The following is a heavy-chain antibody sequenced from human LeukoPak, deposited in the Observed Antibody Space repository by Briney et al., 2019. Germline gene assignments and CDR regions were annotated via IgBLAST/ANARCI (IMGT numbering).Heavy chain of an antibody. V-gene: IGHV1-46*01. CDR3: ASLDRYAPFDY. J-gene: IGHJ4*02. D-gene: IGHD2-2*01. CDR2: INPSGGST. CDR1: GYTFTSYY. Sequence: GASVKVSCKASGYTFTSYYVHWVRQAPGQGLEWMGIINPSGGSTSYAQKFQGRVTMTRDTSTSTVYMELSSLRSEDTAVYYCASLDRYAPFDYWGQGTLVTVSS.